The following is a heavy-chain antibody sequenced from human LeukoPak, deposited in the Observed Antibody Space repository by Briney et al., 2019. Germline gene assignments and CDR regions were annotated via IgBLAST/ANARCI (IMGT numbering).Heavy chain of an antibody. CDR2: IRYDGNNK. CDR3: AKGTVGAYGIDY. V-gene: IGHV3-30*02. Sequence: PGGSLRLSCAASGFTFSSYGLHWVRQAPGRGLEWVAFIRYDGNNKYYADSVKGRFTISRDNSKNTLYLQMNSLRTEDTAVYYCAKGTVGAYGIDYWGQGTLVTVSS. J-gene: IGHJ4*02. CDR1: GFTFSSYG. D-gene: IGHD1-26*01.